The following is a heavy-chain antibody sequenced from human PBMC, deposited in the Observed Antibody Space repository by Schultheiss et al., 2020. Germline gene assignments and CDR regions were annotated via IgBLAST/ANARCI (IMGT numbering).Heavy chain of an antibody. J-gene: IGHJ4*02. D-gene: IGHD6-19*01. CDR3: VREGGSDWFPFVDY. Sequence: SETLSLTCTVSGGSISSSSYYWGWIRQPPGKGLEWIGYIYYSGSTNYNPSLKSRVTISVDTSKNQFSLKLDSVTAADTAVYYCVREGGSDWFPFVDYWGKGTTVTVSS. CDR1: GGSISSSSYY. V-gene: IGHV4-61*05. CDR2: IYYSGST.